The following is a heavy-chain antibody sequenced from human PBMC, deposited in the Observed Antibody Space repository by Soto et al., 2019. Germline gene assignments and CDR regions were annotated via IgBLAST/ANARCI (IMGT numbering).Heavy chain of an antibody. J-gene: IGHJ5*02. CDR3: AGRSATTFGRNWFDR. D-gene: IGHD1-7*01. CDR2: IYYSGRT. CDR1: GGSISSSSYY. Sequence: QLQLQESGPGLVKPSETLSLTCTVSGGSISSSSYYWAWIRQPPGKGLEWIGRIYYSGRTNYNRSHKSRVTIAVDTSKNHCALKLSSVTAANTVVYYGAGRSATTFGRNWFDRRGHGTLVTVSS. V-gene: IGHV4-39*02.